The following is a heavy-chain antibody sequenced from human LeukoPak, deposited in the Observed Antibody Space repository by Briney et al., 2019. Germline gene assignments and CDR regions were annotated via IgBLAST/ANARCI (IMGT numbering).Heavy chain of an antibody. J-gene: IGHJ4*02. V-gene: IGHV3-66*01. CDR3: AREGMGYFDS. CDR2: IYSGGFT. D-gene: IGHD5-24*01. Sequence: GGSLRLSCAASGFNITSNYMNWVRQAPGKGLEWVAIIYSGGFTYYRDSVKGRFTIYRDNSKNTVYLQMNSLRVEDTAVYYCAREGMGYFDSWGQGTLVTVSS. CDR1: GFNITSNY.